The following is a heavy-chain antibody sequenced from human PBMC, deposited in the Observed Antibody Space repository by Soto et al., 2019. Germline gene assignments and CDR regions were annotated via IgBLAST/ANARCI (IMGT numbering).Heavy chain of an antibody. D-gene: IGHD4-17*01. Sequence: SETLSLTCTVSGGSISTGDFSWSWLRQPPGKGLEWLGYIYRSGSTHYSPSLENRVTISQDRSKNQFSLRLTSVTAADTAVYYCARGDYQYSFDYWGQGALVTVSS. CDR1: GGSISTGDFS. J-gene: IGHJ4*02. CDR2: IYRSGST. V-gene: IGHV4-30-2*01. CDR3: ARGDYQYSFDY.